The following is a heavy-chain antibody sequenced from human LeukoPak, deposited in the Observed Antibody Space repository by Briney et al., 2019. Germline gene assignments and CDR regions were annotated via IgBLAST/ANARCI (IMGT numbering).Heavy chain of an antibody. V-gene: IGHV4-59*01. CDR1: GGSISSYY. D-gene: IGHD3-22*01. J-gene: IGHJ5*02. CDR2: IYYSGST. Sequence: SETLSLTCTVSGGSISSYYWSWIRQPPGKGLEWIGYIYYSGSTNYNPSLKSRVTISVDTSKNQFSLKLSSVTAADTAVYYCARVGYYYDSGNWLDPWGQGTLVTVSS. CDR3: ARVGYYYDSGNWLDP.